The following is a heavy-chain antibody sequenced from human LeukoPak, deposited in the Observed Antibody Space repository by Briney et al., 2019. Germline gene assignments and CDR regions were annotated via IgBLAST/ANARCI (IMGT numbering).Heavy chain of an antibody. CDR2: ISSSSSYI. J-gene: IGHJ4*02. Sequence: GGSLRLSCAASGFTFSSYSMNWVRQAPGKGLEWVSSISSSSSYIYYADSVKGRFTISRDNAKNSLYLQMNSLRAEDTAVYYCARDGSRGNLVTAPDYWGQGTLVTVSS. D-gene: IGHD2-21*02. CDR1: GFTFSSYS. CDR3: ARDGSRGNLVTAPDY. V-gene: IGHV3-21*01.